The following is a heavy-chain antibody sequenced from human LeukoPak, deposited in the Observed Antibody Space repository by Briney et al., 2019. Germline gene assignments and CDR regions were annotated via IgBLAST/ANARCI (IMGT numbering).Heavy chain of an antibody. J-gene: IGHJ3*01. D-gene: IGHD5-12*01. CDR1: GGSFSGYY. CDR2: INHSGST. Sequence: SETLSLTCAVYGGSFSGYYWSWIRQPPGKGLEWIGEINHSGSTNYNPSLKSRVTISVDTSKNQLSLKLSSVTAADTAVYYCVRARLRNRAPSVWGQGTMVTVSS. CDR3: VRARLRNRAPSV. V-gene: IGHV4-34*01.